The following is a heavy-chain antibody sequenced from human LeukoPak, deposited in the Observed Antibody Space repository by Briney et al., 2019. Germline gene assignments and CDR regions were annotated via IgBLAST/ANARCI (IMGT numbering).Heavy chain of an antibody. J-gene: IGHJ4*02. CDR2: IYYSGST. D-gene: IGHD3-3*01. V-gene: IGHV4-59*01. CDR1: GGSISSYY. CDR3: ARGYDFWSGYYRD. Sequence: SETLSLTCTVSGGSISSYYWSWIRQPPGKGLEWIGYIYYSGSTNCNPSLKSRVTISVDTSKNQFSLKLSSVTAADTAVYYCARGYDFWSGYYRDWGQGTLVTVSS.